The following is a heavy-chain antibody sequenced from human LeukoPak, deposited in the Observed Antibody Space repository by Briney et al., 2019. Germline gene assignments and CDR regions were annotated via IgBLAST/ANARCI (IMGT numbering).Heavy chain of an antibody. Sequence: GGSLRLSCAASGFTFSSYAMSWVRQAPGKGLEWVSAISGSGGSTYYADSVKGRFTISRDNSKNTLYLQMNSLRAEDTAVYYCARDRRYYYGSGSYSLYYFDYWGQGTLVTVSS. J-gene: IGHJ4*02. CDR3: ARDRRYYYGSGSYSLYYFDY. CDR2: ISGSGGST. D-gene: IGHD3-10*01. V-gene: IGHV3-23*01. CDR1: GFTFSSYA.